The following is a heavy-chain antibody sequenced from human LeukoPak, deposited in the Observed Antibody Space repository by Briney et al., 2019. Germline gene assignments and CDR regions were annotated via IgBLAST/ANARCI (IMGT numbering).Heavy chain of an antibody. D-gene: IGHD3-22*01. CDR1: GYTFTGYY. Sequence: ASVKVSCKASGYTFTGYYMHWVRQAPGQGLEWMGWINPNSGGTNYAQKFQGRVTMTRDTSISTAYMELSRLRSDDTAVYYCARAQPYDGSGYYFPDREYNWFDPWGQGTLVTVSS. J-gene: IGHJ5*02. CDR3: ARAQPYDGSGYYFPDREYNWFDP. V-gene: IGHV1-2*02. CDR2: INPNSGGT.